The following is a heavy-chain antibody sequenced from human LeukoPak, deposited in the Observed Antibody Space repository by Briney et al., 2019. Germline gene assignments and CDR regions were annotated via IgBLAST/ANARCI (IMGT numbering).Heavy chain of an antibody. D-gene: IGHD3-10*01. CDR1: GFPFRNYV. V-gene: IGHV3-30-3*01. Sequence: PGGTLRLSCGASGFPFRNYVIHWVRQAPGKGLEWVAVTSSDLNVKLYADSVKGRFTISRDNSRSTLYLQMNSLRPEDTAIYYCAREGYYGSGSPPSPYFDYWGQGTLVTVSS. CDR3: AREGYYGSGSPPSPYFDY. CDR2: TSSDLNVK. J-gene: IGHJ4*02.